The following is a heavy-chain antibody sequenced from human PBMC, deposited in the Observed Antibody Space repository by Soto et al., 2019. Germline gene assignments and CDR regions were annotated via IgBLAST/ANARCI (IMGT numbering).Heavy chain of an antibody. CDR2: ISAYNGNT. D-gene: IGHD4-17*01. J-gene: IGHJ5*02. CDR3: ARSKGDYGIS. V-gene: IGHV1-18*01. Sequence: QVQLVQSGAEVKKPGASVKVSCKASGYTFTSYGISWVRQAPGQGLEWMGWISAYNGNTNYAQKLQGRVTITTDTSTRTAYRELRSLISDDTAVYYCARSKGDYGISWAQGTLVNVSS. CDR1: GYTFTSYG.